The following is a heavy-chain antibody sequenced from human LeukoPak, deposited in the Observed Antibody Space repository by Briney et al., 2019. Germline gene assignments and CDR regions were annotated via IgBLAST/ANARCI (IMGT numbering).Heavy chain of an antibody. CDR2: ISSGSSAI. J-gene: IGHJ4*02. D-gene: IGHD2-2*01. CDR3: AKGEKDCSSTRCYYELWY. CDR1: GFTFTTYS. V-gene: IGHV3-21*01. Sequence: GGSLRLSCEASGFTFTTYSMTWVRQAPGKGLEWVSIISSGSSAIFSADALKGRFTISRDDAKNLLYLDMNSLRAEDTAVYYCAKGEKDCSSTRCYYELWYWGQGTLVTVSS.